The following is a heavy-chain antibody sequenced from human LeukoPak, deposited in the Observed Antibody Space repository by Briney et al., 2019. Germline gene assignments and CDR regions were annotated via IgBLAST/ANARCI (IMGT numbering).Heavy chain of an antibody. CDR1: GYTFTGYY. CDR3: ARGDGYSSTRPFAY. CDR2: INPNSAGT. V-gene: IGHV1-2*02. Sequence: GASVKVSCKASGYTFTGYYMHWVRQAPGQGLEWMGWINPNSAGTNYAQKFQGRVTMTRDTSISTAYLDLSSLRADDTAVYYCARGDGYSSTRPFAYWGQGTLVTAYS. D-gene: IGHD6-13*01. J-gene: IGHJ4*02.